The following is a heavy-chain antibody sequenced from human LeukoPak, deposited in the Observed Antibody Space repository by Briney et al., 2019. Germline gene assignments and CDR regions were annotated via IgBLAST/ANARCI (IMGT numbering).Heavy chain of an antibody. Sequence: GGSLRLSCAASGFTFSSYAMSWVRQAPGKGLEWVSSISSSSSYIYYADSVKGRFTISRDNAKNSLYLQMNSLRAEDTAVYYCARNFVRGDTAMVPVGYWGQGTLVTVSS. D-gene: IGHD5-18*01. J-gene: IGHJ4*02. V-gene: IGHV3-21*01. CDR1: GFTFSSYA. CDR3: ARNFVRGDTAMVPVGY. CDR2: ISSSSSYI.